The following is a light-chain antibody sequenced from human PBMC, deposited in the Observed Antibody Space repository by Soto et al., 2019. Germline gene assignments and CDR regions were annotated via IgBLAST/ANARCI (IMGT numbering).Light chain of an antibody. CDR1: QSITTNY. V-gene: IGKV3-20*01. CDR3: QQYGSSPIT. CDR2: RSS. J-gene: IGKJ5*01. Sequence: EIVLTQSPGTLSLSPGERATLSCRASQSITTNYLAWYHQRPGQAPRLLIYRSSSRATGIPDRFSGSGSGTDFTLTISRLEPEDFAVYYCQQYGSSPITFGQGTRLEIK.